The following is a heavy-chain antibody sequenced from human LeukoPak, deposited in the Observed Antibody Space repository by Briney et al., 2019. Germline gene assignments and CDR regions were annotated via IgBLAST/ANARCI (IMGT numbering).Heavy chain of an antibody. CDR2: IYTSGST. D-gene: IGHD6-13*01. Sequence: SETLSLTCAVSGGSISSYYWSWIRQPAGKGLEWIGRIYTSGSTNYNPSLKSRVTMSVDTSKNQFSLKLSSVTAADTAVYYCASSIAAAGFDYWGQGTLVTVSS. J-gene: IGHJ4*02. CDR3: ASSIAAAGFDY. V-gene: IGHV4-4*07. CDR1: GGSISSYY.